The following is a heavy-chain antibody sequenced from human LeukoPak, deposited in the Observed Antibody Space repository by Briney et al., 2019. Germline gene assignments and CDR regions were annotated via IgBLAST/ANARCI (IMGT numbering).Heavy chain of an antibody. J-gene: IGHJ3*02. CDR2: INQDGSQK. Sequence: GGSLRLSCAVSGFTFNNYWASWVRQAPGKGLEWVANINQDGSQKYYVDSVRGRFTTSRDNAKNSLYLQMNSLRAEDTAVYYCARSWNSGSYHPILYDAFDIWGQGTMVTVSS. CDR3: ARSWNSGSYHPILYDAFDI. V-gene: IGHV3-7*01. CDR1: GFTFNNYW. D-gene: IGHD1-26*01.